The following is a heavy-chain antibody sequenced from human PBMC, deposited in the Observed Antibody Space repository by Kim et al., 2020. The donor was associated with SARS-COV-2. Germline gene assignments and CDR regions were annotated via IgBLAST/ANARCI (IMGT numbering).Heavy chain of an antibody. D-gene: IGHD2-21*02. V-gene: IGHV3-30*18. CDR1: GFTFSSYG. CDR2: ISYDGSNK. Sequence: GGSLRLSCAASGFTFSSYGMHWVRQAPGKGLEWVAVISYDGSNKYYADSVKGRFTISRDNSKNTLYLQMNSLRAEDTAVYYCAKEGGMYCGGDCYYYYYGMDVWGQGTTVTVSS. J-gene: IGHJ6*02. CDR3: AKEGGMYCGGDCYYYYYGMDV.